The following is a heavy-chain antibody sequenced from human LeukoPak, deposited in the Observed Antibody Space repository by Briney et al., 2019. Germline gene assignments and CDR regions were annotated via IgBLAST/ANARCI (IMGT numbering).Heavy chain of an antibody. CDR1: GGTFNNA. Sequence: VKVSCKASGGTFNNAINWVRQAPGQGLEWMGRIIPILGIANYAQKFQGRVTIIADKSTSTAYMELSSLRSEDTAVYYCARSKEAYYDSSGYLSFDYWGQGTLVTVSS. J-gene: IGHJ4*02. D-gene: IGHD3-22*01. CDR3: ARSKEAYYDSSGYLSFDY. CDR2: IIPILGIA. V-gene: IGHV1-69*10.